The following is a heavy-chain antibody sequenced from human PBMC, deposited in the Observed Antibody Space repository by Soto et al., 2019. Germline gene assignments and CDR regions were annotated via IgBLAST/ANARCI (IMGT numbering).Heavy chain of an antibody. V-gene: IGHV4-59*01. CDR2: IHYEGRT. CDR3: ARGRRSGWYHFDS. D-gene: IGHD6-19*01. CDR1: GGSITTYY. Sequence: QVQLQESGPGLVKPSETLSLTCTVSGGSITTYYWSWIRQPPGKGLEWIRYIHYEGRTNYNPSLKSRVTILVDTSQNHFSMKLTSVTAADTAVYFCARGRRSGWYHFDSWGQGTLVTVSS. J-gene: IGHJ4*02.